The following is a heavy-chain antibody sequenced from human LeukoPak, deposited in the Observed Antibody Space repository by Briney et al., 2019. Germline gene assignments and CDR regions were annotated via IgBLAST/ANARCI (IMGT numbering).Heavy chain of an antibody. V-gene: IGHV1-18*01. D-gene: IGHD4-23*01. Sequence: ASVKVSCKASGYTFTNYGFNWVRQAPGQGLEWMGWISTYSVNTNYAQKFRGRVTMTTDTSTSTDFMELRSLRSDDTAVYYCARGGDYGNNLGLDYWGQGTLVTVSS. CDR2: ISTYSVNT. CDR3: ARGGDYGNNLGLDY. J-gene: IGHJ4*02. CDR1: GYTFTNYG.